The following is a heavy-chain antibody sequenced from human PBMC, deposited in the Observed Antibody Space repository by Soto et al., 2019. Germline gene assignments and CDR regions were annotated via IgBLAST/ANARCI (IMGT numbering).Heavy chain of an antibody. CDR2: MSWDGSNK. J-gene: IGHJ4*02. CDR1: GFTLTNFA. V-gene: IGHV3-30*14. D-gene: IGHD3-22*01. Sequence: QVQLVESGGGVVQPGRSLRLSCAASGFTLTNFAMHWVRQAPGKGLEWVAVMSWDGSNKYYADSVRGRFTISRDSSKNTLYLQMDSLRAEDTAIYYCARWYYYDTSRYFDYWGQGTLVTVSS. CDR3: ARWYYYDTSRYFDY.